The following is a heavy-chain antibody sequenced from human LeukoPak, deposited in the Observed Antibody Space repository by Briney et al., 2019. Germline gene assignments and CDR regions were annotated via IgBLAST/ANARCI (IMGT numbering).Heavy chain of an antibody. Sequence: SETLSLTCAVYGGSFSGYYWSWIRQPPGKGLEWIGEINHSGSTNYNPSLKSRVTISVDTSKDQFSLKVSSVTAADTAVYYCAREGDGYNYFDYWGQGTLVTVSS. J-gene: IGHJ4*02. V-gene: IGHV4-34*01. CDR1: GGSFSGYY. CDR2: INHSGST. D-gene: IGHD5-24*01. CDR3: AREGDGYNYFDY.